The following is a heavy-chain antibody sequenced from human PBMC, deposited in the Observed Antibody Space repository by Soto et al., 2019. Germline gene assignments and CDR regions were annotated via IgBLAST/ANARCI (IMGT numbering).Heavy chain of an antibody. D-gene: IGHD3-9*01. Sequence: GGSLRLSCAASGFAFSSYAMRWVRQAPGKGLDWVSGIGGSGDNISNAASVKGRLPISKDNSKDTTFLQIGRASAEDTAVNYSLTHDSHSSTGYTLPPCIDVWGQGTPVTASS. V-gene: IGHV3-23*01. CDR3: LTHDSHSSTGYTLPPCIDV. CDR1: GFAFSSYA. CDR2: IGGSGDNI. J-gene: IGHJ6*02.